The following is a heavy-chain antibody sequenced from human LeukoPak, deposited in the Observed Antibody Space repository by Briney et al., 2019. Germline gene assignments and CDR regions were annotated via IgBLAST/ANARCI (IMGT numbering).Heavy chain of an antibody. V-gene: IGHV4-61*09. CDR1: GVSITSGNYY. J-gene: IGHJ6*03. D-gene: IGHD3-22*01. CDR2: FYPTGT. Sequence: SETPSLTCTVSGVSITSGNYYWNWIRQPAGKGLEWIGHFYPTGTNYNPSLKSRVTISADTSKNQVSLQVTSVTAADTAVYYCARDKTKYYYDSSGYLYYYYYYMDVWGKGTTVTISS. CDR3: ARDKTKYYYDSSGYLYYYYYYMDV.